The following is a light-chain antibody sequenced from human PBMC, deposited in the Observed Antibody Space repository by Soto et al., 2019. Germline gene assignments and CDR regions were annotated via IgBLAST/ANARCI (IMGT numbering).Light chain of an antibody. CDR2: SNN. Sequence: QSALTQPPSASGTPGQRVTISCSGSSSNIGSNYVYWYQQLPGTAPKLLIYSNNQRPSGVPDRFSGSKSGTSASLAISGLRSEDEADYYCAAWDDSLSGPNWVFGGGTQLTVL. CDR1: SSNIGSNY. V-gene: IGLV1-47*02. J-gene: IGLJ3*02. CDR3: AAWDDSLSGPNWV.